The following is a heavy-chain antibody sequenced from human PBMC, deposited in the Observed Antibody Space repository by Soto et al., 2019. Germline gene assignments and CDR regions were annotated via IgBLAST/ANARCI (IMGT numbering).Heavy chain of an antibody. Sequence: GESLRLSCAASASSFSTYYMSWVRQATGRGVGWVSSISDSGSIVYLADGVKGRFPISRDNDKNSVYLQMNSLRTEDTSVYYCYATAIVASDYWGQGTPVTVSS. CDR2: ISDSGSIV. CDR1: ASSFSTYY. D-gene: IGHD5-12*01. J-gene: IGHJ4*02. CDR3: YATAIVASDY. V-gene: IGHV3-11*01.